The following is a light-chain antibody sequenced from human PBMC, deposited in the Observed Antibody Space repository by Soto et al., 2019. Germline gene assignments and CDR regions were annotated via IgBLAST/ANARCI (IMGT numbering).Light chain of an antibody. V-gene: IGLV3-21*02. CDR2: DDS. CDR3: QVWDSNNDHYV. J-gene: IGLJ1*01. CDR1: NIGSKS. Sequence: SYELTQTSSVSVAPGQTAKITCGGNNIGSKSVHWYQQKAGQAPVLVVYDDSDRPSGIPERFSGSNFGNTATLTISRVEAGDEADYYCQVWDSNNDHYVFGTGTKVTVL.